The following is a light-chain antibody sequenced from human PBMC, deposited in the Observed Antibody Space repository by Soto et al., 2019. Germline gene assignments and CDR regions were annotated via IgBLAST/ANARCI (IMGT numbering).Light chain of an antibody. CDR1: QRVSSSD. V-gene: IGKV3-20*01. CDR2: GAS. Sequence: EIVLTQSPGTLSLSPGERATLSCRASQRVSSSDLAWYQQKPGQAPRLLIYGASSRATGIPDRFSGSGSGTDFTLTITRLEPEDVAGYFCQQYGSSPRTFGQGNKLEIK. J-gene: IGKJ2*01. CDR3: QQYGSSPRT.